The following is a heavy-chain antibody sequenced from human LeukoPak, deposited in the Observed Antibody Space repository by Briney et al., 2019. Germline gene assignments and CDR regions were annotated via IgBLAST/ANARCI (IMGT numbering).Heavy chain of an antibody. CDR1: GFTFSGYY. Sequence: AGSLRLSCAASGFTFSGYYMSWIRQAPGKGLEWVSYISSSGSTICYADSVKSRFTISRDNAKNSLYLQRNSLRAEDTDVYYWATTLYGSVINWGQGTLVTVSS. J-gene: IGHJ4*02. CDR3: ATTLYGSVIN. D-gene: IGHD3-10*01. V-gene: IGHV3-11*01. CDR2: ISSSGSTI.